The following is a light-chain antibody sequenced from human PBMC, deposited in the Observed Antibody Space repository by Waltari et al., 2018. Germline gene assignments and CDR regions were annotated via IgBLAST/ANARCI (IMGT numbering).Light chain of an antibody. J-gene: IGLJ3*02. V-gene: IGLV4-69*01. CDR2: LNSDGSH. CDR3: QTWGTGIWV. CDR1: SGHSSYA. Sequence: QLVLTQSPSASASLGASVKLTGTLSSGHSSYAIPWHQQQTEKDPRYLMKLNSDGSHSKGDGIPDRFSGSSSGAERYLTISSLQSEDEADYYCQTWGTGIWVFGGGTKLTVL.